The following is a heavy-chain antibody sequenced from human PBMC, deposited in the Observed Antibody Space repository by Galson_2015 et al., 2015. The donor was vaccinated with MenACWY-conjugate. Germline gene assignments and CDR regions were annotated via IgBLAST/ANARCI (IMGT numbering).Heavy chain of an antibody. D-gene: IGHD4-11*01. Sequence: SLRLSCAASGFLFSTYAMTWVRQAPGKGLEWVSAISSSSGATTYYADAVKGRFTISRDNSRNTLFLQMDKLSAEDTAVYYCANMSLLTTSAFDFWGQGPLVTVSS. CDR2: ISSSSGATT. V-gene: IGHV3-23*01. CDR1: GFLFSTYA. CDR3: ANMSLLTTSAFDF. J-gene: IGHJ4*02.